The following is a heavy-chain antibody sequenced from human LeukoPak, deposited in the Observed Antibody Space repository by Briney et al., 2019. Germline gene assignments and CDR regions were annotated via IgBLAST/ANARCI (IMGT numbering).Heavy chain of an antibody. CDR1: GYTFTGYY. CDR3: ARDPPTTGYYYMDV. Sequence: ASVKVSCKAYGYTFTGYYMHWVRQAPGQGLEWMGWINPNSGGTNYAQKFQGRVTMARDTSISTAYMELSRLRSDDTAVYYCARDPPTTGYYYMDVWGKGTTVTVSS. CDR2: INPNSGGT. D-gene: IGHD1-26*01. J-gene: IGHJ6*03. V-gene: IGHV1-2*02.